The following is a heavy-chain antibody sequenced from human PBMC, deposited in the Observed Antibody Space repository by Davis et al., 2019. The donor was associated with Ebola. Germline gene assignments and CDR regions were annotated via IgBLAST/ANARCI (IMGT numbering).Heavy chain of an antibody. CDR2: IWYDGSNK. D-gene: IGHD5-18*01. CDR3: ARMGRAMAYNWFDP. CDR1: GFTFSSYG. V-gene: IGHV3-33*08. J-gene: IGHJ5*02. Sequence: GESLKISCAASGFTFSSYGMHWVRQAPGKGLEWVAVIWYDGSNKYYADSVKGRFTISRDNSKNTLYLQMNSRRAEETAVYYCARMGRAMAYNWFDPWGQGTLVTVSS.